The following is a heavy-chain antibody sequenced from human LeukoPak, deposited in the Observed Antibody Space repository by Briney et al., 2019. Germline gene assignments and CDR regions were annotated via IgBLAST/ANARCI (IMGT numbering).Heavy chain of an antibody. CDR2: IYYSGST. CDR3: ARSGLRYFVEAFDI. V-gene: IGHV4-59*01. Sequence: SETLSLTCTVSGGSISSYYWSWIRQPPGEGLEWIGYIYYSGSTNYNPSLKSRVTISVDTSKNQFSLKLSSVTAADTAVYYCARSGLRYFVEAFDIWGQGTMVTVSS. D-gene: IGHD3-9*01. J-gene: IGHJ3*02. CDR1: GGSISSYY.